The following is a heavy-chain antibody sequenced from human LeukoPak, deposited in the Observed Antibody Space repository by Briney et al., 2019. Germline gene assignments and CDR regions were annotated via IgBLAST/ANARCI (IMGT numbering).Heavy chain of an antibody. V-gene: IGHV3-23*01. Sequence: PGGSLRLSCAASGVTFDNYAMHWVRQVPGKGLERVSAISGSGGSTYYADSVKGRFTISRDNSKNTLYLQMKSLRVEDTAVYYCVPLNWNPPGDFDRWGQGTLVTVSS. CDR3: VPLNWNPPGDFDR. CDR2: ISGSGGST. D-gene: IGHD1-20*01. CDR1: GVTFDNYA. J-gene: IGHJ4*02.